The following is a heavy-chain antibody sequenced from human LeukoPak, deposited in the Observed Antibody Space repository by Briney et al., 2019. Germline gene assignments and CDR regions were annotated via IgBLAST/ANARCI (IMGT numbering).Heavy chain of an antibody. CDR3: ARVQRGIAVALDY. J-gene: IGHJ4*02. Sequence: YPGGSLRLACAASGFTVSSNYMSWVRQAPGKGLEWVSVIYSGGSTYYADSVKGRFTISRDNVKNLPYLQMNSLRAEDTAVYYRARVQRGIAVALDYWGQGTLATVSS. CDR1: GFTVSSNY. V-gene: IGHV3-66*01. D-gene: IGHD6-19*01. CDR2: IYSGGST.